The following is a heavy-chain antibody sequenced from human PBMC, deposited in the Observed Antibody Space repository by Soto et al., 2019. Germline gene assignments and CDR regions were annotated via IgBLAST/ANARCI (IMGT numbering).Heavy chain of an antibody. CDR2: IYYSGST. V-gene: IGHV4-59*01. J-gene: IGHJ5*02. D-gene: IGHD3-9*01. CDR3: ARADYDILPGYYHPVPHWFDP. Sequence: SLSLTCTVSGGSISSYYWSWIRQPPGKGLEWIGYIYYSGSTNYNPSLKSRVTISVDTSKNQFSLKLSSVTAADTAVYYCARADYDILPGYYHPVPHWFDPWGQGTLVTVSS. CDR1: GGSISSYY.